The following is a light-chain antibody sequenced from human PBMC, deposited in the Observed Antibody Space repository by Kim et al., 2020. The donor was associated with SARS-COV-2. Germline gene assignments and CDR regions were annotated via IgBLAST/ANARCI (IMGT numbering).Light chain of an antibody. V-gene: IGLV7-43*01. CDR3: LVYYGGAYV. J-gene: IGLJ3*02. CDR2: STS. Sequence: PGGTVTLTCTSSTGAVTSGYYPNWFQQKPGQPPRSLIYSTSKKHSWTPARFSGSLFGGKAALTLSGVQPEDEADYYCLVYYGGAYVFGGGTQLTVL. CDR1: TGAVTSGYY.